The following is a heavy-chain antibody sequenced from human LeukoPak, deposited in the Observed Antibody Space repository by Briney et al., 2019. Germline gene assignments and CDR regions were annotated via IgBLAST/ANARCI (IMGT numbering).Heavy chain of an antibody. CDR1: GFTFSSYA. CDR2: ISGSGGST. Sequence: GGSLRLSCAASGFTFSSYAMSWVRQAPGKGLEWVSAISGSGGSTYYADSVKGRFTISRDNSKNTLYLQMNSLRAEDTAVYYCAKDAWIQLWLPSDFLDYWGQGTLVTVTS. V-gene: IGHV3-23*01. CDR3: AKDAWIQLWLPSDFLDY. J-gene: IGHJ4*02. D-gene: IGHD5-18*01.